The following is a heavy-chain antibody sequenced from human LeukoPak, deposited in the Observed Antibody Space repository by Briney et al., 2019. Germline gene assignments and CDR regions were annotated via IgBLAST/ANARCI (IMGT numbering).Heavy chain of an antibody. Sequence: GGSLRLSCAASGFTFSSYSMNWVRQAPGKGLVWVSRINSDGSSTSYADSVKGRFTISRDNAKNTLYLQMNSLGAEDTAVYYCAPLWTPQLQQPDYWGQGTLVTVSS. CDR2: INSDGSST. J-gene: IGHJ4*02. CDR3: APLWTPQLQQPDY. V-gene: IGHV3-74*01. CDR1: GFTFSSYS. D-gene: IGHD3/OR15-3a*01.